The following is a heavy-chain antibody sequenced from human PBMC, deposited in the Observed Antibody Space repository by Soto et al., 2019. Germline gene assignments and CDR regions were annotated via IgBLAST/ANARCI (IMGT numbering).Heavy chain of an antibody. CDR2: VYYLGST. J-gene: IGHJ4*02. D-gene: IGHD3-10*01. Sequence: SETLSLTCSVSGGSMSDLFWSWIRPSPERGLEWIGYVYYLGSTDYNPSLKSRVTISVDTSKRQFSLRLSSVTAADAAIYYCARDGYDGSGSPYPAYLGPGTQVTV. V-gene: IGHV4-59*11. CDR1: GGSMSDLF. CDR3: ARDGYDGSGSPYPAY.